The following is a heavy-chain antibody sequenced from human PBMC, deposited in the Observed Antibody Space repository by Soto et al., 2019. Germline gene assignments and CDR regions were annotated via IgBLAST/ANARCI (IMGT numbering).Heavy chain of an antibody. J-gene: IGHJ4*02. CDR3: AKDHQTYNWDYLFDS. Sequence: GGSLRLSCAASVFTFSINDMHWVRQAPGRGLEWVAVISNDGNNKYYADSVKGRFTLSRDNSKNMVYLQMDSLRVEDTAVYYCAKDHQTYNWDYLFDSWGPGTLVTSP. D-gene: IGHD1-7*01. CDR2: ISNDGNNK. CDR1: VFTFSIND. V-gene: IGHV3-30*18.